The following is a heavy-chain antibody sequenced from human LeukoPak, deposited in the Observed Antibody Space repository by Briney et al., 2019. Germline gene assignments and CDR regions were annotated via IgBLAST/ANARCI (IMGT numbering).Heavy chain of an antibody. CDR3: ARDIGAVAGNNWFDP. CDR2: IIPILGIA. D-gene: IGHD6-19*01. CDR1: GYTFTSYG. V-gene: IGHV1-69*04. Sequence: SVKVSCKASGYTFTSYGISWVRQAPGQGLEWMGRIIPILGIANYAQKFQGRVTITADKSTSTAYMELSSLRSEDTAVYYCARDIGAVAGNNWFDPWGQGTLVTVSS. J-gene: IGHJ5*02.